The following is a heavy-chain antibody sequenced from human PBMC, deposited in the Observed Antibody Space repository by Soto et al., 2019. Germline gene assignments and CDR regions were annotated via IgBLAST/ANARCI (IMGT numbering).Heavy chain of an antibody. Sequence: QVKLVQSGAEVKKPGTSMKVSCKASGYTFGTSGISWIRQAPGQGLEWMGWISAYNGNTNYEQKLQDRATMTTDTSTNTAYLELRSLRSDDTAVYYCARAGHYYDRSGYANWGQGTLVTVSS. V-gene: IGHV1-18*01. CDR2: ISAYNGNT. CDR3: ARAGHYYDRSGYAN. J-gene: IGHJ4*02. D-gene: IGHD3-22*01. CDR1: GYTFGTSG.